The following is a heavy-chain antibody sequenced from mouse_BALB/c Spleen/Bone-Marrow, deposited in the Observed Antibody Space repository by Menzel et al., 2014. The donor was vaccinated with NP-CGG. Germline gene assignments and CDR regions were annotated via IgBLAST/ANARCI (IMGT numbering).Heavy chain of an antibody. V-gene: IGHV14-3*02. D-gene: IGHD4-1*01. Sequence: VQLQQSGAELVKPGASVKLSCTASGFNIKDAYMHWVKQRPEQGLEWIGRIDPANGNTKYDPKFQGKATITADTSSNTAYLQLSSLTSEDTAVYYCARWEYYAMDYWGQGTSVTVSS. CDR2: IDPANGNT. CDR3: ARWEYYAMDY. J-gene: IGHJ4*01. CDR1: GFNIKDAY.